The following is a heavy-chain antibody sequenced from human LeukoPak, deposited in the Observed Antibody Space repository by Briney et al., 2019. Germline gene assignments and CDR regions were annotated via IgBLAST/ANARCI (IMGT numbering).Heavy chain of an antibody. D-gene: IGHD5-18*01. CDR1: GFTFTTYG. Sequence: GGSLRLSCVASGFTFTTYGMSWVRQAPGKGLEWVSSVSGGGGSTHYADSVKGRFTISRDNSKNTVSLQMNSLRAEDTAVYYCAKVGQTPDTAMAFDFWGQGTLVTVSS. V-gene: IGHV3-23*01. CDR3: AKVGQTPDTAMAFDF. CDR2: VSGGGGST. J-gene: IGHJ4*02.